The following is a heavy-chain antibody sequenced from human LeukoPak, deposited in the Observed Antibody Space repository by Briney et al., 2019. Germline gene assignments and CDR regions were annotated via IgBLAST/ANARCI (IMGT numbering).Heavy chain of an antibody. CDR3: ARAVQLERPPPLIGYYYMDV. Sequence: SEILSLTCTVSGGSISSYYWSWIRQPPGKGLEWIGYIYYSGSTNYNPSLNSRVTISVDTSKNQFSLKLSSVTAADTAVYYCARAVQLERPPPLIGYYYMDVWGKGTTVTVSS. J-gene: IGHJ6*03. CDR1: GGSISSYY. V-gene: IGHV4-59*01. D-gene: IGHD1-1*01. CDR2: IYYSGST.